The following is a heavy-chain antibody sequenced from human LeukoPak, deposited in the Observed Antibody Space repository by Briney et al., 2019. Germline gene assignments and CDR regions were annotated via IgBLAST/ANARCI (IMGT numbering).Heavy chain of an antibody. CDR2: IIPIFGTA. CDR3: ARHGVPFSSGSYFDY. CDR1: GGTFSSYA. V-gene: IGHV1-69*05. Sequence: SVKASCKASGGTFSSYAISWVRQAPGQGLEWMGGIIPIFGTANYAQKFQGRVTITTDESTSTAYMELSSLRSEDTAVYYCARHGVPFSSGSYFDYWGQGTLVTVSS. J-gene: IGHJ4*02. D-gene: IGHD3-22*01.